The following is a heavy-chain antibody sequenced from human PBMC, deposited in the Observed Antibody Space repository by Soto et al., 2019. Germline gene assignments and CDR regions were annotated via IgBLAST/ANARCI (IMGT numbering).Heavy chain of an antibody. V-gene: IGHV3-30*03. D-gene: IGHD2-21*02. J-gene: IGHJ4*02. CDR1: GFTFSSYG. CDR3: ARGGGFCGADCYKGGIDY. CDR2: ISYDGSDK. Sequence: QVQLVESGGGVVQPGRSLRLSCAASGFTFSSYGMHWVRQAPGKGLEWVAVISYDGSDKNYADSVRGRFTISRDNSKNTLFLQMNSLRVEDTALYYCARGGGFCGADCYKGGIDYWGQGALVTVSS.